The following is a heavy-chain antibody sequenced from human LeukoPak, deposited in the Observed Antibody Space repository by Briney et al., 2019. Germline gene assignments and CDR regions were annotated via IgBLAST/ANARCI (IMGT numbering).Heavy chain of an antibody. CDR3: TRDSGTYTWFDP. Sequence: GGALKLSFAASRFTFSGSVIHWVRQSAGKGLEGVGQIDKKDKGYATATAYAASVKGRFTISRDDSINTAYLQMKSPKTEDTALYYCTRDSGTYTWFDPWGQGTLVTVSS. D-gene: IGHD1-26*01. J-gene: IGHJ5*02. V-gene: IGHV3-73*01. CDR1: RFTFSGSV. CDR2: IDKKDKGYATAT.